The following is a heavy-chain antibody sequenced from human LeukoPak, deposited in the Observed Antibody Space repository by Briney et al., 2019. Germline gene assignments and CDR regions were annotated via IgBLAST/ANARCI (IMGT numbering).Heavy chain of an antibody. V-gene: IGHV4-39*01. J-gene: IGHJ6*03. D-gene: IGHD3-22*01. CDR3: ARVRRPFVYYDSSRYPTHYYYYRDV. CDR1: GGSLTSSDYY. Sequence: PSQTLSPTCTVSGGSLTSSDYYWGWLRQPPGKGLEWTGSIFYTGSTYYNPSLRSRVPISVDTSQHTFSLRPRSVTAAHTAAYSCARVRRPFVYYDSSRYPTHYYYYRDVWGKGTTVTVSS. CDR2: IFYTGST.